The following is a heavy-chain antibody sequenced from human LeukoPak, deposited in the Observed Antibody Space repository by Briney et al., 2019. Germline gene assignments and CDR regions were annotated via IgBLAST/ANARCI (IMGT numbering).Heavy chain of an antibody. CDR1: GYTFTSYG. CDR2: ISAYNGNT. Sequence: ASVKVSCKASGYTFTSYGISWVRQAPGQGLEWMGWISAYNGNTNYAQKLQGRVTMTTDTSTSTAYMELRSLRSDDTAVCYCARARGYYYDSSAGAADYWGQGTLVTVSS. D-gene: IGHD3-22*01. J-gene: IGHJ4*02. V-gene: IGHV1-18*01. CDR3: ARARGYYYDSSAGAADY.